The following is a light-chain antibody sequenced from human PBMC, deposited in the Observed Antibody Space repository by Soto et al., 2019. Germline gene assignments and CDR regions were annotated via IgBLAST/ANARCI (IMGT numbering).Light chain of an antibody. CDR3: CSYAGSSTFYV. Sequence: QSVLTQPASVSGSPGQSITISCTGTSSDVGSYNLVSWYQQHPGKAPKLMIYEVSKLPSGVSNRFSGSKSGNTASLTISGLQAEDEADYYCCSYAGSSTFYVFGTGTKVTVL. J-gene: IGLJ1*01. CDR1: SSDVGSYNL. V-gene: IGLV2-23*02. CDR2: EVS.